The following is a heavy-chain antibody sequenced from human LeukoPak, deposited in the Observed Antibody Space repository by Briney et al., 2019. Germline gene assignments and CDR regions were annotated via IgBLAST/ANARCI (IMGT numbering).Heavy chain of an antibody. CDR2: IYTSGST. D-gene: IGHD3-22*01. Sequence: SETLFLTCTVSGGSISGYYWSWIRQPPGKGLEWIGYIYTSGSTNYNPSLKSRVTISVDTSKNQFSLKLSSVTAADTAVYYCARLGYYDSSVDYWGQGTLVTVSS. V-gene: IGHV4-4*09. CDR1: GGSISGYY. CDR3: ARLGYYDSSVDY. J-gene: IGHJ4*02.